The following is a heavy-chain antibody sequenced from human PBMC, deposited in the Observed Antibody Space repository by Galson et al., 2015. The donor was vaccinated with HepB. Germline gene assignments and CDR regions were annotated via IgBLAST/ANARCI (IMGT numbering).Heavy chain of an antibody. J-gene: IGHJ4*02. D-gene: IGHD2-15*01. CDR1: GFTLSNYA. Sequence: SLRLSCAASGFTLSNYAMSWVRQAPGKGLEWVSAISGSGDSTYYADSVKGRFTISSDNSKNTLYLQMNSLRAEDTAVYYCSRGGYCSGGSCSPYYFDYWGQGTLVTVSS. CDR2: ISGSGDST. V-gene: IGHV3-23*01. CDR3: SRGGYCSGGSCSPYYFDY.